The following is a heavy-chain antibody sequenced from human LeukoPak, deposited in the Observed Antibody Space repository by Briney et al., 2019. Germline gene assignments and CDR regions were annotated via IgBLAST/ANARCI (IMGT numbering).Heavy chain of an antibody. CDR2: ISSTSDTV. CDR3: ARHVEIPSAAPGCYYYYYMDV. D-gene: IGHD6-25*01. CDR1: GFSFSTYS. J-gene: IGHJ6*03. Sequence: GGSLRLSCAASGFSFSTYSMNWVRQAPGKGLEWVAFISSTSDTVNYPDSVKGRYTVSRDNAGNSLYLQMNSLRVEDTAVYSCARHVEIPSAAPGCYYYYYMDVWGRGTTVTVSS. V-gene: IGHV3-48*04.